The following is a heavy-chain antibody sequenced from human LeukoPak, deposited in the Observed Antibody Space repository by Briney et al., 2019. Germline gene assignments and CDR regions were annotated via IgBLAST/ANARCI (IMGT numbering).Heavy chain of an antibody. Sequence: GESLKISCKGSGYSFITHWIGWVRQMPGKRLEWMGIIYPGDSDTRYSPSFQGQVTISVDKSTSTAYLQWSSLMASDTAMYYCARLPVSHWYFDLWGRGTLVTVSS. CDR3: ARLPVSHWYFDL. J-gene: IGHJ2*01. V-gene: IGHV5-51*01. CDR2: IYPGDSDT. CDR1: GYSFITHW.